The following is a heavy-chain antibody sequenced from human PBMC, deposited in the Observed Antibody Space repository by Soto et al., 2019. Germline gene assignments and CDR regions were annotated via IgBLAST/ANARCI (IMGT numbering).Heavy chain of an antibody. D-gene: IGHD5-12*01. CDR2: IYYSGSI. CDR1: GGSISSYY. CDR3: ASRATDESAFDI. J-gene: IGHJ3*02. Sequence: SETLSLTCTVSGGSISSYYWSWIRQPPGKGLEWIGYIYYSGSINYNPSLKSRVTISVDTSKNQFSLKLSSVTAADTAVYYCASRATDESAFDIWGQGTMFTVSS. V-gene: IGHV4-59*08.